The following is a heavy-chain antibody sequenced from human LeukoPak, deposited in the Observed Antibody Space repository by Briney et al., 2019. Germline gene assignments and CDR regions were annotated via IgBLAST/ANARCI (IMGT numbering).Heavy chain of an antibody. D-gene: IGHD6-19*01. Sequence: GGSLRLSCAASRFTFSNYWMSWVRQAPGKGLEWVANIKPEGSGTFSVDSVKGRFTISRDNAKNSLYLQMSGLRAEDTAVYYCGRSEGNGWFTMWGQGTLVTVSS. CDR3: GRSEGNGWFTM. CDR1: RFTFSNYW. V-gene: IGHV3-7*01. CDR2: IKPEGSGT. J-gene: IGHJ4*02.